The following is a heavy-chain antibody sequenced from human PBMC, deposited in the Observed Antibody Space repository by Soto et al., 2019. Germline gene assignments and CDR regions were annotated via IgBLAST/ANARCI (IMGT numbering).Heavy chain of an antibody. D-gene: IGHD6-6*01. CDR1: GGAFIGYY. V-gene: IGHV4-34*01. Sequence: PAETLSLTCAVYGGAFIGYYCIFIRHPPGKGLEWIVEINHSGSTNYNPSLKSRVTISVDTSKNPFSLKLSSVTAADTAVYYCAMGFSSSSGDYFDYWGQGTLVTVSS. CDR3: AMGFSSSSGDYFDY. CDR2: INHSGST. J-gene: IGHJ4*02.